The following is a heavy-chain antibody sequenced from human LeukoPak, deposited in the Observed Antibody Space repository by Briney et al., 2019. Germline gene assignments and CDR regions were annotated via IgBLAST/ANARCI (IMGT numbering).Heavy chain of an antibody. Sequence: PGGSLRLSCAASGFTFTSYAMSWVRQAPGKGLEWVSSISSSSSYIYYADSVKGRFTISRDNAKNSLYLQMNSLRAEDTAVYYCARYSGYNDYWGQGTLVTVSS. V-gene: IGHV3-21*01. D-gene: IGHD5-12*01. J-gene: IGHJ4*02. CDR2: ISSSSSYI. CDR1: GFTFTSYA. CDR3: ARYSGYNDY.